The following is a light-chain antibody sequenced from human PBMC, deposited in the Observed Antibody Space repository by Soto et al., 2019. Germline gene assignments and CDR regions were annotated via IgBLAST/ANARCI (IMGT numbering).Light chain of an antibody. CDR2: AAS. V-gene: IGKV1-39*01. Sequence: IQMTQSPSSLSASVGDRVTITCRTTQNIRNYLNWYQKKPGKAPKLLIYAASGLQSGVPSRFSASGSGTDFPLTISYLQPEDFAAYYCQQTYSVPATFGQGTKVDI. CDR1: QNIRNY. CDR3: QQTYSVPAT. J-gene: IGKJ1*01.